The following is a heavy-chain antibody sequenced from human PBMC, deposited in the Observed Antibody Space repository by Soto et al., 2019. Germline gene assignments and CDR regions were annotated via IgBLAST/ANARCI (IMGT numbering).Heavy chain of an antibody. Sequence: QVQLVESGGCVVQPGRSLRLSCAASGFTFSSYAMHWVRQAPGKGLEWVAVISYDGSNKYYADSVKGRFTISRDNSKNTLYLQMNSLRAEDTAVYYCARGSLQQLVLVYWGQGTLVTVSS. J-gene: IGHJ4*02. D-gene: IGHD6-13*01. V-gene: IGHV3-30-3*01. CDR2: ISYDGSNK. CDR3: ARGSLQQLVLVY. CDR1: GFTFSSYA.